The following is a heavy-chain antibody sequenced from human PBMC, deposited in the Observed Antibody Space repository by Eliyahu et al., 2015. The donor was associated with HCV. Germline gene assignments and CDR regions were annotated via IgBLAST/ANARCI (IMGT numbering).Heavy chain of an antibody. CDR3: ASNGRDGYNWGFGFDP. V-gene: IGHV1-3*01. D-gene: IGHD5-24*01. J-gene: IGHJ5*02. CDR2: INAGNGNT. CDR1: GYTFTSYA. Sequence: QVQLVQSGAEVKKPGASVKFXCKASGYTFTSYAMHWVRQAPGQRLEWMGWINAGNGNTKYSQKFQGRVTITRDTSASTAYMELSSLRSEDTAVYYCASNGRDGYNWGFGFDPWGQGTLVTVSS.